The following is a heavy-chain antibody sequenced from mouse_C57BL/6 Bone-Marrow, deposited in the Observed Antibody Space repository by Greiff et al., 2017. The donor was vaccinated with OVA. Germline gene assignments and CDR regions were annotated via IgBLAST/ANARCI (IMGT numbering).Heavy chain of an antibody. J-gene: IGHJ4*01. CDR1: GYSFTSDY. CDR2: ISYSGST. Sequence: EVKLLESGPGLAKPSQTLSLTCSVTGYSFTSDYWNWIRKFPGHKLEYMGYISYSGSTYYNPSLNSRISKTRDTSTTQYYLQLNAVTTEETAEYDCAKGGYYSYYAMDYWGQGTSVTVSS. CDR3: AKGGYYSYYAMDY. D-gene: IGHD2-3*01. V-gene: IGHV3-8*01.